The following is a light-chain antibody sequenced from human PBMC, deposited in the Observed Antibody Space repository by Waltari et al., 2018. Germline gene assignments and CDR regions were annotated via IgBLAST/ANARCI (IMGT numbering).Light chain of an antibody. J-gene: IGKJ1*01. CDR3: QQYNSFFRT. CDR2: DAS. CDR1: QSISGG. V-gene: IGKV1-5*01. Sequence: DIQMTQTPSTPSASVGDRVTIPCRASQSISGGLAWYHQKPGKATKLLIFDASKLESGVPSRFSGSGFGTEFALTISGLQPDDFATYFCQQYNSFFRTFGQGTKVEIK.